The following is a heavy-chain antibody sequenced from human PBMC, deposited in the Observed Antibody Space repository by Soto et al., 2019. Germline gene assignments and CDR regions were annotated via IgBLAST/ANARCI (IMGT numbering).Heavy chain of an antibody. V-gene: IGHV1-8*01. CDR2: MNPYTGNA. Sequence: ASVKVSCKAPGDTFTKYDINWVRQASGQGLEWMGWMNPYTGNADYAQKFQGRVTMTRNTSISTAYMELSGLTSEDTAVYYCARWAYYYDSSGYSWGQGTPVTVSS. J-gene: IGHJ5*02. CDR1: GDTFTKYD. D-gene: IGHD3-22*01. CDR3: ARWAYYYDSSGYS.